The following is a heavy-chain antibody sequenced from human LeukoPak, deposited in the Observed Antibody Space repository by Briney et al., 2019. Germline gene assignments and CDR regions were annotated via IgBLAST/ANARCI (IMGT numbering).Heavy chain of an antibody. J-gene: IGHJ4*02. CDR2: ISGSGAGT. CDR1: GFTVSSNY. CDR3: AKSIAVAFYS. Sequence: PGGSLRLSCAASGFTVSSNYMSWVRQAPGKGLDWVSSISGSGAGTYYADSVKGRFTISRDNSKNTLYLQMNSLRAEDTAVYYCAKSIAVAFYSWGQGTLVTVSS. D-gene: IGHD6-19*01. V-gene: IGHV3-23*01.